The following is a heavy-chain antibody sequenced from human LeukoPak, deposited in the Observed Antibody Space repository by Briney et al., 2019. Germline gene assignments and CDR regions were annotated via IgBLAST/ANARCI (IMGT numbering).Heavy chain of an antibody. V-gene: IGHV1-8*03. CDR3: ASSVTGIFDY. D-gene: IGHD2-21*02. CDR1: GYTFTSYD. CDR2: MNPNSGNT. Sequence: ASVKVFCKASGYTFTSYDINWVRQATGQGLEWMGWMNPNSGNTGHAQKFQGRVTITRNTSISTAYMELSSLRSEDTAVYYCASSVTGIFDYWGQGTLVTVSS. J-gene: IGHJ4*02.